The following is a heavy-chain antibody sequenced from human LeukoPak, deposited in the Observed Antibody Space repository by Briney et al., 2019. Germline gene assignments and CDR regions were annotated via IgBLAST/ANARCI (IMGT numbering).Heavy chain of an antibody. CDR1: GGSISSYY. D-gene: IGHD2-2*01. CDR3: ARDIRCSSTSCPGGDNWFDP. J-gene: IGHJ5*02. Sequence: SETLSLTCTVSGGSISSYYWSWIRQPAGKGLEWIGRIYTSGSTNYNPSLKSRVTMSADTSKNQFSLKLSSVTAADTAVYYCARDIRCSSTSCPGGDNWFDPWGQGTLVTVSS. CDR2: IYTSGST. V-gene: IGHV4-4*07.